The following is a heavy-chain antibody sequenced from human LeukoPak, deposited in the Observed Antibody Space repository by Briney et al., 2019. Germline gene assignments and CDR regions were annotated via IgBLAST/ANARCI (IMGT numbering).Heavy chain of an antibody. V-gene: IGHV1-24*01. J-gene: IGHJ4*02. CDR3: ATRTRWELTLRY. Sequence: ASVKVSCKVSGYTLTELSMHWVRQAPGKGLEWMGGFDPEDGERIYAQKFQGRVTMTEDTSTDTAYMELSSLGSEDTAVYYCATRTRWELTLRYWGQGTLVTVSS. D-gene: IGHD1-26*01. CDR1: GYTLTELS. CDR2: FDPEDGER.